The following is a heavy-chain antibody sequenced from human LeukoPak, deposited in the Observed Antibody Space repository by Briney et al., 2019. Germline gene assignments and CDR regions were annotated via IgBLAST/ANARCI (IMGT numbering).Heavy chain of an antibody. J-gene: IGHJ4*02. D-gene: IGHD1-1*01. CDR1: GFTFTTSA. CDR3: ARHSSQGTFAN. CDR2: IGGGGAT. Sequence: PGGSLRLSCVASGFTFTTSAMSWVRQAPGKGLEWISAIGGGGATCYSDSVEGRFTITRDTSRNTLYLRMNSLRAEDTAVYNCARHSSQGTFANWGQGTRVTVSS. V-gene: IGHV3-23*01.